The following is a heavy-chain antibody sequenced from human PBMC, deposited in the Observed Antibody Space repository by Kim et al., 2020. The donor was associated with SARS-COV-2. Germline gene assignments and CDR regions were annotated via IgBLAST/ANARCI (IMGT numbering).Heavy chain of an antibody. Sequence: GGSLRLSCAASGFTFSSYSMNWVRQPPGKGLEWVSSISSSSSYIYYADSVKGRFTISRDNAKNSLSLHMNSLRAEDTAVYYCARAPGEIGDYYGINWFDS. CDR3: ARAPGEIGDYYGINWFDS. D-gene: IGHD3-10*01. CDR1: GFTFSSYS. J-gene: IGHJ5*01. CDR2: ISSSSSYI. V-gene: IGHV3-21*01.